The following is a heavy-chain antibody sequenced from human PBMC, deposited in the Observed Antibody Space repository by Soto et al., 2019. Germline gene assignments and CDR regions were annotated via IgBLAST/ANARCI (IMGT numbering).Heavy chain of an antibody. V-gene: IGHV3-30*18. CDR2: ISYDGGNK. D-gene: IGHD1-7*01. CDR1: GFTFSSYG. J-gene: IGHJ3*02. CDR3: AKDKLPLGDAFDI. Sequence: QVQLVESGGGVVQPGRSLRLSCAASGFTFSSYGMHWVRQAPGKGLEWVAVISYDGGNKYYTDSVKGRFTISRDNSKNTLYLQMNSLRAEDTAVYYCAKDKLPLGDAFDIWGQGTMVTVSS.